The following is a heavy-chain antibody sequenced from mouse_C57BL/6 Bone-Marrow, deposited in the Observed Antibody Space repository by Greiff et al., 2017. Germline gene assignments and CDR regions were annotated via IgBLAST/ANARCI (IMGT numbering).Heavy chain of an antibody. CDR3: ARPAAQALDY. CDR1: GFTFSDYG. D-gene: IGHD3-2*02. J-gene: IGHJ2*01. CDR2: ISSGSSTI. V-gene: IGHV5-17*01. Sequence: EVKLVESGGGLVKPGGSLKLSCAASGFTFSDYGMHWVRQAPEKGLEWVAYISSGSSTIYYADTVKGRFPISRDHAKNTLFLQMSRLRSEKTAMYYCARPAAQALDYWGQGTTLTVSS.